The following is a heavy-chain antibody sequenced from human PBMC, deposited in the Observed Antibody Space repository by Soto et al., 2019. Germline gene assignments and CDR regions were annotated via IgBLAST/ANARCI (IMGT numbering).Heavy chain of an antibody. V-gene: IGHV4-39*01. Sequence: SETLSLTCTVSGGSISSSSYYWGWIRQPPGKGLEWIGSIYYSGSTYYNPSLKSRVTISVDTSKNQFSLKLSSVTAADTAVYYCARHPNSGYEIDDHDDWGQGTLVTVSS. CDR1: GGSISSSSYY. J-gene: IGHJ4*02. CDR3: ARHPNSGYEIDDHDD. D-gene: IGHD5-12*01. CDR2: IYYSGST.